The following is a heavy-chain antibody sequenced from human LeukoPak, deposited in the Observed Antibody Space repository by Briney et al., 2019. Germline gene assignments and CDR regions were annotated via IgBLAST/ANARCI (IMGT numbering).Heavy chain of an antibody. Sequence: PGGSLRLSCEASGFTFSSYAMSWVRQAPGKGLEWVANIKQDGSEKYYVDSVKGRFTISRDNAKNSLYLQMNSLRAEDTAVYYCARDRRGYDFWSGRPTDYWGQGTLVTVSS. J-gene: IGHJ4*02. V-gene: IGHV3-7*01. CDR1: GFTFSSYA. CDR3: ARDRRGYDFWSGRPTDY. D-gene: IGHD3-3*01. CDR2: IKQDGSEK.